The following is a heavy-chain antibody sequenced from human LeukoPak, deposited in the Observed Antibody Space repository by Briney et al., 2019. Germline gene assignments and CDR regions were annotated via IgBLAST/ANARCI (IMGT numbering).Heavy chain of an antibody. J-gene: IGHJ2*01. CDR1: GGSISTSSYY. CDR3: ARAFRARYFDL. D-gene: IGHD2/OR15-2a*01. Sequence: PSETLSLTCTVSGGSISTSSYYWGWIRQPPGKGLEWIGIIYYSGSTYYNPSLKGRVTISVDTSKNQFSLKLSSVTAADTAVYYCARAFRARYFDLWGRGTLVTVSS. V-gene: IGHV4-39*01. CDR2: IYYSGST.